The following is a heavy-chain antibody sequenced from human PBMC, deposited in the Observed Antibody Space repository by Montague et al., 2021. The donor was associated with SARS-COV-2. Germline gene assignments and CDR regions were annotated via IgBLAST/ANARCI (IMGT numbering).Heavy chain of an antibody. CDR2: IYHSGST. Sequence: TLSLTCTVSGGSISSGGYYWSWIRQHPGKGLEWIGYIYHSGSTYYNPSLKSRVTISVDTSKNQFSRKLSSVTAADTAVYYCATESLGYCSSTSCYGPHYGMDVWGQGTTVTVSS. J-gene: IGHJ6*02. CDR3: ATESLGYCSSTSCYGPHYGMDV. V-gene: IGHV4-31*03. D-gene: IGHD2-2*01. CDR1: GGSISSGGYY.